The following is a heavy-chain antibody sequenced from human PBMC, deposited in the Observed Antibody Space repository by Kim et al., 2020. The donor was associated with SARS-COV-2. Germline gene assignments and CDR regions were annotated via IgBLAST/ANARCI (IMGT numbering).Heavy chain of an antibody. Sequence: GGSLRLSCAASGFTFSSYGMHWVRQAPGKGLEWVAVISYDGSNKYYADSVKGRFTISRDNSKNTLYLQMNSLRAEDTAVYYCAKDFSRPYCTNGVCASDWGQGTLVTVSS. CDR1: GFTFSSYG. J-gene: IGHJ4*02. V-gene: IGHV3-30*18. CDR2: ISYDGSNK. CDR3: AKDFSRPYCTNGVCASD. D-gene: IGHD2-8*01.